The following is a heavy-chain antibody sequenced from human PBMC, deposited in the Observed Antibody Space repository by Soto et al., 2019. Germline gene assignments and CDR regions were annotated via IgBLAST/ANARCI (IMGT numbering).Heavy chain of an antibody. D-gene: IGHD6-13*01. V-gene: IGHV1-69*13. CDR3: ARDDRGIAAAGFYYYYGMDV. J-gene: IGHJ6*02. CDR1: GGTFSGYA. Sequence: SVKVSCKASGGTFSGYAISWVRQAPGQGLEWMGGIIPIFGTANYAQKFQGRVTITADESTSTAYMELSSLRSEDTAVYYCARDDRGIAAAGFYYYYGMDVWGQGTTVTVSS. CDR2: IIPIFGTA.